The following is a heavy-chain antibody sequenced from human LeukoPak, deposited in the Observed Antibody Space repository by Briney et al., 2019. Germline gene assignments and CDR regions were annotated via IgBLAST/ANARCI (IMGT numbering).Heavy chain of an antibody. CDR2: IYYSGST. D-gene: IGHD2-8*02. CDR3: ARAAGGYYFDY. CDR1: GGSISSYY. Sequence: SETLSLTCTVSGGSISSYYWSWIRQPPGKGLEWIGYIYYSGSTNYNPSLKSRATISVDTSKNQFSLKLSSVTAADTAVYYCARAAGGYYFDYWGQGTLVTVSS. J-gene: IGHJ4*02. V-gene: IGHV4-59*01.